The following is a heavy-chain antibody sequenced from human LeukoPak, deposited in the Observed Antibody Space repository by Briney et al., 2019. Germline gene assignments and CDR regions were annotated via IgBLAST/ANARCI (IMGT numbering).Heavy chain of an antibody. V-gene: IGHV1-46*01. CDR1: GYTFTSYY. CDR2: INPSGGST. Sequence: GASVKVSCKASGYTFTSYYMHWVRQAPGQGLEWMGIINPSGGSTSYAQKFQGRVTMTRDTSTSTVYMELSSLRSEDTAVYYCAREKGHGITARGPFDYWGQGTLVTVSS. J-gene: IGHJ4*02. CDR3: AREKGHGITARGPFDY. D-gene: IGHD6-6*01.